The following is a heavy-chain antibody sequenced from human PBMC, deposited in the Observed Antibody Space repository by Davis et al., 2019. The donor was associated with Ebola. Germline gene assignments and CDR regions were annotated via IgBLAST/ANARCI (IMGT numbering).Heavy chain of an antibody. J-gene: IGHJ5*02. D-gene: IGHD6-13*01. CDR1: GFTFSGYA. V-gene: IGHV3-30-3*01. Sequence: GGSLRLSCAASGFTFSGYAMHWVRQAPGKGLEWVTVISYDGGDKYYADSVKGRFTISRDISKNTLYLQMNSLRGEDTAVYYCARSVAAAGDWFDPWGQGTLVTVSS. CDR3: ARSVAAAGDWFDP. CDR2: ISYDGGDK.